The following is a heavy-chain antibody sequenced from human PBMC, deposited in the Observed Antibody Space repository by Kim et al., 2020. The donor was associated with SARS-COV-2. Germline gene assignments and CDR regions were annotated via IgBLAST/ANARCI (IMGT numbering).Heavy chain of an antibody. J-gene: IGHJ4*02. CDR3: ARDVVPAATTLLDY. V-gene: IGHV3-43D*03. Sequence: GGSLRLSCAASGFTFDDYAMHWVRQAPGKGLEWVSLISWDGGSTYYADSVKGRFTISRDNSQNSLYLQMNSLRAEDTALYYCARDVVPAATTLLDYWGQGTLVTVSS. D-gene: IGHD2-2*01. CDR2: ISWDGGST. CDR1: GFTFDDYA.